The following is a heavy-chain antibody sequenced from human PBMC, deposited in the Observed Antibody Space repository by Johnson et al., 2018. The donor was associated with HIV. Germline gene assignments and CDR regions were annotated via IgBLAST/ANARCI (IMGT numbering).Heavy chain of an antibody. J-gene: IGHJ3*02. Sequence: QVQLVESGGGVVQPGRSLRLSCAASGFTFSSYAMHWVRQAPGKGLEWVAVISYDGSNKYYVDSVKGRFTISRDSSKNTLYLQMNSLRAEATAVYYCARDGYSSAWYGKDAFDIWGQGTMVTVSS. CDR3: ARDGYSSAWYGKDAFDI. CDR2: ISYDGSNK. CDR1: GFTFSSYA. D-gene: IGHD6-19*01. V-gene: IGHV3-30*14.